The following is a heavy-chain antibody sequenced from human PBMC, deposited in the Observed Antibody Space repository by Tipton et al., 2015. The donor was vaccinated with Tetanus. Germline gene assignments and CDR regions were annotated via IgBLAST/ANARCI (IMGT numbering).Heavy chain of an antibody. CDR3: ARRGPDWYFDL. V-gene: IGHV4-59*11. CDR2: IHYSGST. Sequence: TLSLTCTVSGGSISRLYWSWSRQPPGKGLEWIGYIHYSGSTNYNPSLKSRVTMSVDTSKNQVSLRLTSATAADTAVYYCARRGPDWYFDLWGRGTLVTVSS. CDR1: GGSISRLY. J-gene: IGHJ2*01.